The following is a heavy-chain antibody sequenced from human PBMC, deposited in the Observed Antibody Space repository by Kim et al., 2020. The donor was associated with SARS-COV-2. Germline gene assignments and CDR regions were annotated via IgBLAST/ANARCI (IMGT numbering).Heavy chain of an antibody. D-gene: IGHD5-12*01. CDR1: GFTFSSYS. CDR2: ISSSSSYI. V-gene: IGHV3-21*01. J-gene: IGHJ4*02. CDR3: ARDEEMATPFDN. Sequence: GGSLRLSCAASGFTFSSYSMNWVRQAPGKGLEWVSSISSSSSYIYYADSVKGRFTISRDNAKNSLYLQMNSLRAEDTAVYYCARDEEMATPFDNWGQGTLVTVSS.